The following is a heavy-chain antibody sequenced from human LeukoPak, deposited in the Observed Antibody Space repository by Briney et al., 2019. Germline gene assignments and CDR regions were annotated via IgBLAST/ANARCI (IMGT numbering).Heavy chain of an antibody. Sequence: GGSLRLSCAASGFTFDDYAMHWVRQAPGKGLEWASGISWNSGSIGYADSVKGRFTISRDNAKNSLYLQMNSLRAEDTASYYCAKDMVRGVPPSYYFDYWGQGTLVTVSS. CDR1: GFTFDDYA. D-gene: IGHD3-10*01. CDR3: AKDMVRGVPPSYYFDY. J-gene: IGHJ4*02. CDR2: ISWNSGSI. V-gene: IGHV3-9*01.